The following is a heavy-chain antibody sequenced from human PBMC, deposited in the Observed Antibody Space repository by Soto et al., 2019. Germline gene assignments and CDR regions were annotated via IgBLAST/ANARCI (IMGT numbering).Heavy chain of an antibody. V-gene: IGHV3-64D*06. D-gene: IGHD2-15*01. Sequence: GGSLRLSCSGSGFTFENYAVSWVRQAPGKGLEYVSGITSDGDSTWHADSVKDRFTISRDNSKNTLFLQLSSLRVEDTAIYFCVKGNQLLRYYFEFWGPGTLVTVSS. CDR2: ITSDGDST. CDR1: GFTFENYA. CDR3: VKGNQLLRYYFEF. J-gene: IGHJ4*01.